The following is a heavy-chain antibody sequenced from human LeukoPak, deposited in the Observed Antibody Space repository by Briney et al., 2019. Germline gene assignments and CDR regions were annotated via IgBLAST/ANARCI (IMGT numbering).Heavy chain of an antibody. CDR2: ISYDGSNK. V-gene: IGHV3-30*18. J-gene: IGHJ6*04. Sequence: PGGSLRLSCAASGFTFSSYGMHWVRQAPGKGLEWVAVISYDGSNKYYADSVKGRFTISRDNSKNTLYLQMNGLRAEDTAVYYCAKDSRSAAVYYYYGMDVWGKGTTVTVPS. CDR1: GFTFSSYG. D-gene: IGHD2-2*01. CDR3: AKDSRSAAVYYYYGMDV.